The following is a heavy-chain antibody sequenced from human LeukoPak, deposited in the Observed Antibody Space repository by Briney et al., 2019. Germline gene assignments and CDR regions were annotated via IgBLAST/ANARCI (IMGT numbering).Heavy chain of an antibody. D-gene: IGHD3-22*01. CDR3: AESPPAVIAMIDV. J-gene: IGHJ6*03. CDR2: IKQDGSEK. CDR1: GFTFSSYW. Sequence: GGSLRLSCAASGFTFSSYWMSWVRQAPGKGLEWVANIKQDGSEKYYVDSVKGRFTISRDNAKNSLFLQMNSLRAEDTAVYLCAESPPAVIAMIDVWGKGTTVTLSS. V-gene: IGHV3-7*01.